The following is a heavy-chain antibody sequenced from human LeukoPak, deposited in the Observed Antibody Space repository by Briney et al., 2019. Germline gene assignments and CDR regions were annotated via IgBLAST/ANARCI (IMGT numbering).Heavy chain of an antibody. CDR1: GYSFTGYY. CDR2: INPNSGGT. Sequence: VASVKVSCKASGYSFTGYYMHWVRQAPGQGLEWMGWINPNSGGTTYAQKFQGRVTMTRDTSISTAYMELSSLRSDDTAVYYCAREGYSSYWGQGTLVTVSS. J-gene: IGHJ4*02. V-gene: IGHV1-2*02. CDR3: AREGYSSY. D-gene: IGHD4-11*01.